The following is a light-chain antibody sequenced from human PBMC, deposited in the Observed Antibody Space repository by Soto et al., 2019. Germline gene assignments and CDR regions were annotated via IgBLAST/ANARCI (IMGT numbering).Light chain of an antibody. CDR1: SSDVGGYNY. CDR3: SSYTSSSTLYV. V-gene: IGLV2-14*01. Sequence: ALTQPASLSGSPGQSITISCTGTSSDVGGYNYVSWYQQHPGKAPKLMIYDVSNRPSGVSNRFSGSKSGNTASLTISGLQAEDEADYYCSSYTSSSTLYVFGTGTKVTVL. J-gene: IGLJ1*01. CDR2: DVS.